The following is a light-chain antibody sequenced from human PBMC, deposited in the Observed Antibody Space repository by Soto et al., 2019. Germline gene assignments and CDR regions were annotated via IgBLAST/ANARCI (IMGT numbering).Light chain of an antibody. Sequence: EIGLTQSPGTLSLSPGERATLSCRASQSVTSSFLAWYQQKPGQAPRLLIYGASSRATGIPDRFSGSGSGTDFTLTISRLEPEDFAVYYCQQHGSSSWTFGQGPK. CDR2: GAS. CDR3: QQHGSSSWT. CDR1: QSVTSSF. V-gene: IGKV3-20*01. J-gene: IGKJ1*01.